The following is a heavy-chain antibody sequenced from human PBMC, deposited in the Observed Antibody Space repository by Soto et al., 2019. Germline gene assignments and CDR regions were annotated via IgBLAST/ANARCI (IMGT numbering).Heavy chain of an antibody. V-gene: IGHV1-18*01. Sequence: ASVKVSCKASGYTFTSYGISWVRQAPGQGLEGMGWISAYNGNTNYAQKLQGRVTMTTDTSTSTAYMELRSLSSDDTAVYYCARDLWYDFWSGSDDLRLDYWGQGTLVTVSS. J-gene: IGHJ4*02. CDR2: ISAYNGNT. D-gene: IGHD3-3*01. CDR3: ARDLWYDFWSGSDDLRLDY. CDR1: GYTFTSYG.